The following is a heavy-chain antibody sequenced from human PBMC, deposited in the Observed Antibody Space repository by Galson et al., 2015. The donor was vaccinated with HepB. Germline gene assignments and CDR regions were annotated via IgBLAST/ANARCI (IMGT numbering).Heavy chain of an antibody. CDR1: GFTLPSRGTG. V-gene: IGHV2-5*02. CDR2: VYWDDDK. CDR3: ARSWFHFDD. D-gene: IGHD3-10*01. Sequence: ALVKPTQTLTLTCSFSGFTLPSRGTGVAWIRQSPGKALEWLAVVYWDDDKRFSPSLQNGLDIAWDRSKNQVILTLTNMDPVDTATYYCARSWFHFDDWGQGTLVTVSS. J-gene: IGHJ4*02.